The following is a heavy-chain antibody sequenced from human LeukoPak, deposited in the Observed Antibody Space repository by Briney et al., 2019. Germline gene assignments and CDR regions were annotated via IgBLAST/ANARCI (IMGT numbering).Heavy chain of an antibody. CDR3: AKEWGTIKYYDFWSGYSANHLDY. CDR1: GFTFSSYG. CDR2: ISYDGSNK. Sequence: GGSLRLSCAASGFTFSSYGMHWVRQAPGKGLEWVAVISYDGSNKYYADSVKGRFTISRDNSKNTLYLQMNSLRAGDTAVYYCAKEWGTIKYYDFWSGYSANHLDYWGQGTLITVSS. V-gene: IGHV3-30*18. D-gene: IGHD3-3*01. J-gene: IGHJ4*02.